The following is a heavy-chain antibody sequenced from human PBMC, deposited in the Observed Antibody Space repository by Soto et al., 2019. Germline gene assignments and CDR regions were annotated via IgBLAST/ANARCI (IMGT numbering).Heavy chain of an antibody. D-gene: IGHD4-17*01. CDR3: AIGLRTGTVGYWFDP. CDR2: IFNDGRTT. J-gene: IGHJ5*02. Sequence: EVQMVGSGGGLVQPGGSLRLSCEASGFTFRNYNMNWVRQAPGKGLEWLSNIFNDGRTTYYADSVKGRFTISRDNAKNSLYLQMNNLRDEDTAVYYCAIGLRTGTVGYWFDPWGQGTQVTVSS. V-gene: IGHV3-48*02. CDR1: GFTFRNYN.